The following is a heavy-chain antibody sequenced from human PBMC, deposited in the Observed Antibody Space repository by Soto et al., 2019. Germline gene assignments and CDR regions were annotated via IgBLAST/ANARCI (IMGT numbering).Heavy chain of an antibody. J-gene: IGHJ3*02. CDR1: GGSFSGYY. CDR2: INHSGST. CDR3: ERGGVVRAFDI. D-gene: IGHD2-2*01. V-gene: IGHV4-34*01. Sequence: SETLSLTCAVYGGSFSGYYWSWIRQPPGKGLEWIGEINHSGSTNYNPSLKSRVTISVDTSKNQFSLKLSSVTAADTAVYYCERGGVVRAFDIWGQGTMVTVSS.